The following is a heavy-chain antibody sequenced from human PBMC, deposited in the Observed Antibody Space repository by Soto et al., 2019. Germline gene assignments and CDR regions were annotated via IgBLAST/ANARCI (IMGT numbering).Heavy chain of an antibody. Sequence: QVQLVESGGGVVQPGRSLRLSCAASGFPFSSYGMHWVRDAPGKGLEWVAVISYDGSNKYYADSVKGRFTISRDNSASTLYLQMNSLRPEDTALYYCVGGQYYFDYRGQGTLVTGSP. D-gene: IGHD3-10*01. J-gene: IGHJ4*02. CDR3: VGGQYYFDY. V-gene: IGHV3-30*03. CDR2: ISYDGSNK. CDR1: GFPFSSYG.